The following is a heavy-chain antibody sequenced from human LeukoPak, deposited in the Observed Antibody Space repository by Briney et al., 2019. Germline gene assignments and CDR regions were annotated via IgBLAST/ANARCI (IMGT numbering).Heavy chain of an antibody. CDR3: TSWGDTTAEYFQR. D-gene: IGHD2-21*02. CDR2: INPDGRDT. Sequence: GGPLRLSCVVSGFTFNRCWMNWVRQAPGKGLEWVAHINPDGRDTYYVDSVKGRFTISRDNAQNSMYLQMNSLRVEDTAVYYCTSWGDTTAEYFQRWGQGTLVTVSS. V-gene: IGHV3-7*01. J-gene: IGHJ1*01. CDR1: GFTFNRCW.